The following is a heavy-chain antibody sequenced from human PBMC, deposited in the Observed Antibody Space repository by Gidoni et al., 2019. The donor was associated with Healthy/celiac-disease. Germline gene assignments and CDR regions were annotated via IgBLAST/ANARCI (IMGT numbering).Heavy chain of an antibody. J-gene: IGHJ6*02. CDR3: AKAHDPYTSGSYSTDV. D-gene: IGHD3-10*01. V-gene: IGHV3-43*01. CDR2: ISGDGGST. CDR1: GFIFDDYT. Sequence: DVQLVESGGVVVQPGGSLRLSCATSGFIFDDYTMHWVRQAPGKGLEWVALISGDGGSTYYADSVKGRFTISRDNSKKSLYLQMNSLRTEDTALYYCAKAHDPYTSGSYSTDVWGQGTTVTVSS.